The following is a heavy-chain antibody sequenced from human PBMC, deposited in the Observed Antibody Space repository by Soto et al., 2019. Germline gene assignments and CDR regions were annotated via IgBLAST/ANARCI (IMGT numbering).Heavy chain of an antibody. J-gene: IGHJ5*02. Sequence: SETLSLTCAVYGGSFSGYYWSWIRQPPGKGLEWIGEINHSGSTNYNPSLKSRVTISVDTSKNQFSLKLSSVTAADTAVYYCAIGGADGYCCCGDLVWYVPWGQGTLVTVSA. CDR1: GGSFSGYY. CDR3: AIGGADGYCCCGDLVWYVP. D-gene: IGHD4-17*01. CDR2: INHSGST. V-gene: IGHV4-34*01.